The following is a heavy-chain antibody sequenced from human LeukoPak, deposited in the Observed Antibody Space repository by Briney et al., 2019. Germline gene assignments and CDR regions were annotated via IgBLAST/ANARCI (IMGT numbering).Heavy chain of an antibody. D-gene: IGHD3-10*01. V-gene: IGHV5-51*01. CDR2: IYPGDSDT. CDR3: ARRVYGSGSYGDY. J-gene: IGHJ4*02. CDR1: GYSFTSYW. Sequence: GESLKISCKGSGYSFTSYWIGWVRQMPGKGLEWMGNIYPGDSDTRYSPSFQGQVTISADKTISTAYLQWSSLKASDTAVYYCARRVYGSGSYGDYWGQGTLVTVSS.